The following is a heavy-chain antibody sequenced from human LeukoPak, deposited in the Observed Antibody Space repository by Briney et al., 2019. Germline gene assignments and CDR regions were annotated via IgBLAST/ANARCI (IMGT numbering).Heavy chain of an antibody. CDR2: FDPEDGET. D-gene: IGHD3-22*01. J-gene: IGHJ1*01. CDR1: GYTLTELS. V-gene: IGHV1-24*01. CDR3: ATEGRNYYDSSGYYGYFQH. Sequence: ASVKVSCKVSGYTLTELSMHWVRQAPGKGLEWMGGFDPEDGETIYAQKFQGRVTMTGDTSTDTAYMELSSLRSEDTAVYYCATEGRNYYDSSGYYGYFQHWGQGTLVTVSS.